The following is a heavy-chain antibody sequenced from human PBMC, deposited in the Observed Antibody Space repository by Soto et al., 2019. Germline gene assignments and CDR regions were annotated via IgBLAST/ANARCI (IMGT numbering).Heavy chain of an antibody. CDR1: GVTFTTHE. V-gene: IGHV1-69*01. CDR3: ARDQYRHGSGTYYVTGWDH. J-gene: IGHJ4*02. Sequence: QVQLVQSGAEVRKTGSSVKVSCRAYGVTFTTHEFSWVRQAPGQGPEWMGGITPIFGTTKYAQKFQSRVTITADESTSTVYMELRSLRFDDTAVYYCARDQYRHGSGTYYVTGWDHWGQGTLVTVSS. D-gene: IGHD3-10*01. CDR2: ITPIFGTT.